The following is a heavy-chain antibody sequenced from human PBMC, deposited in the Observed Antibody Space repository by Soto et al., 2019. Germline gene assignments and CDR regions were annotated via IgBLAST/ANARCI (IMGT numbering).Heavy chain of an antibody. J-gene: IGHJ6*02. CDR2: VFYTGFT. V-gene: IGHV4-39*02. CDR1: GGSISGSYDY. CDR3: AREIPRDGYNFGSGAMGV. Sequence: SETLSLTCAVSGGSISGSYDYWGWLRQSPGKGPEGSGSVFYTGFTSYNPSLDSRVSVSVDTSKNQFSLKVSGVSAAYTAVYYCAREIPRDGYNFGSGAMGVWGQGTTVTVSS. D-gene: IGHD5-12*01.